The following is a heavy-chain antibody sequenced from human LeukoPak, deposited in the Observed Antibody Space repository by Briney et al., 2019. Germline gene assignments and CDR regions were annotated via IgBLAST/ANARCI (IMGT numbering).Heavy chain of an antibody. J-gene: IGHJ4*02. V-gene: IGHV1-18*01. Sequence: ASVKVSCKASGYTFTSYGISWVRQAPGQGLEWMGWTSAYNGNTNYAQKLQGRVTMTTDTSTSTAYMELRSLRSDDTAVYYCARASREHTYYYDSSGYLYWGQGTLVTVSS. CDR2: TSAYNGNT. D-gene: IGHD3-22*01. CDR3: ARASREHTYYYDSSGYLY. CDR1: GYTFTSYG.